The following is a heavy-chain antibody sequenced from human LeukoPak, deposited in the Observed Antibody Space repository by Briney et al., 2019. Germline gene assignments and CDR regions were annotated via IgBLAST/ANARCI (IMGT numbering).Heavy chain of an antibody. V-gene: IGHV3-23*01. J-gene: IGHJ6*03. CDR3: AKLGGHPLHNYYVGV. CDR1: GFTFSSYA. D-gene: IGHD3-16*01. CDR2: ILDSGYST. Sequence: GGSLRLSCAASGFTFSSYAMSWVRQAPGKGLEWVSGILDSGYSTYYANSVKGRFTISRDNSNNILYLQMNSLRAEDTAVYYCAKLGGHPLHNYYVGVWGKGTTVAVYS.